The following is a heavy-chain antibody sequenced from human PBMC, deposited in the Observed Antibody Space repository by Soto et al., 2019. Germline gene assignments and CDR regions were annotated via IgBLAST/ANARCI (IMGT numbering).Heavy chain of an antibody. CDR2: IIPIFGTA. J-gene: IGHJ6*02. D-gene: IGHD2-15*01. V-gene: IGHV1-69*12. Sequence: QVQLVQSGAEVKKPGSSVKVSCKASGGTFSSYAISWVRQAPGQGLEWMGGIIPIFGTANYAQKFQGRVTITADESTSTAYTELSSLRSEDTAVYYCARVWKGYCSGGSCYPYYGMVVWGQGTTVTVSS. CDR3: ARVWKGYCSGGSCYPYYGMVV. CDR1: GGTFSSYA.